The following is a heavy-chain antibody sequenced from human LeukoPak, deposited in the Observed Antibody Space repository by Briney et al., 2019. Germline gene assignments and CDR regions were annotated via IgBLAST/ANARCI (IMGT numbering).Heavy chain of an antibody. D-gene: IGHD3-22*01. CDR2: IYYSGST. Sequence: PSETLSLTCTVSGGSISSYYWSWIRQPPGKGLEWIGYIYYSGSTNYNPPLKSRVTISVDTSKNQFSLKLSSVTAADTAVYYCARHTYYYDSSGYDFDYWGQGTLVTVSS. CDR1: GGSISSYY. CDR3: ARHTYYYDSSGYDFDY. V-gene: IGHV4-59*08. J-gene: IGHJ4*02.